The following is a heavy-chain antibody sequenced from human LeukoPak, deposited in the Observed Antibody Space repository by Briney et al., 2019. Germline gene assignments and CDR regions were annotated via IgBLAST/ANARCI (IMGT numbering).Heavy chain of an antibody. CDR1: GFTASTYY. CDR2: IYRGGTT. Sequence: GGSLRLSCAASGFTASTYYMNWVRQAPGKGLERVSIIYRGGTTYYADSVKGRFTISRDTSKNTLSLQMNSLRAEDTAVYFCARVGDHFHWNLDLWGRGTLVTVSS. V-gene: IGHV3-53*01. D-gene: IGHD3-3*02. J-gene: IGHJ2*01. CDR3: ARVGDHFHWNLDL.